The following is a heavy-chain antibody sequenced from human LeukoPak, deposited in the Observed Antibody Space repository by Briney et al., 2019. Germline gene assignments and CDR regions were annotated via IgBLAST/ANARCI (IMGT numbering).Heavy chain of an antibody. CDR1: GFTFSSYA. CDR2: ISYDGSNK. V-gene: IGHV3-30*04. J-gene: IGHJ6*03. CDR3: AKDGGVYGEIYYSYYMDV. D-gene: IGHD4/OR15-4a*01. Sequence: GGSLRLSCAASGFTFSSYAMHWVRQAPGKGLEWVAVISYDGSNKYYADSVKGRFTISRDNSKNTLYLQMNSLRAEDTAVYYCAKDGGVYGEIYYSYYMDVWGKGTTVTVSS.